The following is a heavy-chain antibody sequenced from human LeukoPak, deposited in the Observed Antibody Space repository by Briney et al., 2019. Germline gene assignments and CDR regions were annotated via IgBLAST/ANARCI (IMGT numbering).Heavy chain of an antibody. CDR1: GYTFSNYG. V-gene: IGHV1-18*01. CDR3: ARGSSDGYNYGRESHY. CDR2: ISAYNGNT. D-gene: IGHD5-24*01. J-gene: IGHJ4*02. Sequence: ASVKVSCKASGYTFSNYGISWVRQAPGQGLEWMGWISAYNGNTNYAQKFQGRVTMTTDTSTNTAYMELRSLRSDDTAVYYCARGSSDGYNYGRESHYWGQGTLVTVSS.